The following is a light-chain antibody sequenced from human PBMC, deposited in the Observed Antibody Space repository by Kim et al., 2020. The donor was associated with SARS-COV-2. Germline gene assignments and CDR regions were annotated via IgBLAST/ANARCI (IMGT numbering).Light chain of an antibody. J-gene: IGLJ1*01. CDR1: SSDVVGYNY. Sequence: QSVTMTCTGTSSDVVGYNYVSWYHHHPGKAPKLMVYDVNKRPSGVPDRFSGSKSANTASLTISGLQADDEADYYCCSYAGSYTFYVFGTGTKVTVL. CDR3: CSYAGSYTFYV. V-gene: IGLV2-11*01. CDR2: DVN.